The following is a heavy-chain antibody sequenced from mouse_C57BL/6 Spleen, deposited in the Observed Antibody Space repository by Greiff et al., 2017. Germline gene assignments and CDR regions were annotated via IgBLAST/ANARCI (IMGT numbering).Heavy chain of an antibody. Sequence: QVQLKQPGAELVRPGSSVKLSCKASGYTFTSYWMDWVKQRPGQGLEWIGNIYPSDSETHYNQKFKDKATLTVDKSSSTAYMQLSSLTSEDSAVYYCARRKGPYAMDYWGQGTSVTVSS. D-gene: IGHD3-3*01. CDR3: ARRKGPYAMDY. J-gene: IGHJ4*01. CDR2: IYPSDSET. V-gene: IGHV1-61*01. CDR1: GYTFTSYW.